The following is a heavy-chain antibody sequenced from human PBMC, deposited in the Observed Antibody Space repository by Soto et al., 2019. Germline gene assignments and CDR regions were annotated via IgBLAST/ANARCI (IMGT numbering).Heavy chain of an antibody. J-gene: IGHJ4*02. CDR2: ISYDGSNK. V-gene: IGHV3-30*18. CDR1: GFTFSSYG. CDR3: AKVVAAAGPFDY. D-gene: IGHD6-13*01. Sequence: GGSLRLSCAASGFTFSSYGMHWVRQAPGKGLEWVAVISYDGSNKYYADSVKGRFTISRDNSKDTLYLQMNSLRAEDTAVYYCAKVVAAAGPFDYWGQGTLVTVSS.